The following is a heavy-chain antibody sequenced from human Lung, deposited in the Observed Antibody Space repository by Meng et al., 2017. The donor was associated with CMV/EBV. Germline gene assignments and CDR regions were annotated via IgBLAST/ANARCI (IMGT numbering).Heavy chain of an antibody. J-gene: IGHJ4*02. CDR2: VVYSGTT. V-gene: IGHV4-39*01. CDR3: ARHHHSPTFDY. CDR1: GGSISSSSYY. Sequence: QLPVQTSGPRLVKPSEPLSLTCTVSGGSISSSSYYWAWIRQPPGEGLEWIGSVVYSGTTYYTSSLKSRVSISVDTSKNQFSLKLSSVTAADTAVYYCARHHHSPTFDYWGQGTLVTVSS. D-gene: IGHD1-14*01.